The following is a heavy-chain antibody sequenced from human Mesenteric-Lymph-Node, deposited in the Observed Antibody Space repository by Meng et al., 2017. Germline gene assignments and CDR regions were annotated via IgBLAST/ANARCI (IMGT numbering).Heavy chain of an antibody. CDR1: GGSLSDYC. V-gene: IGHV4-34*02. CDR2: VNHSKST. D-gene: IGHD3-22*01. CDR3: ARGPIITMIVVVEYYFDY. J-gene: IGHJ4*02. Sequence: QVQLEQGGGGLLKPSETLSLTCAVYGGSLSDYCCHWTRQPPGKGLEWIGEVNHSKSTNYNPSLKSRITISLDTSKNQVSLRLNSVTAADTAAYYCARGPIITMIVVVEYYFDYWGQGTLVTVSS.